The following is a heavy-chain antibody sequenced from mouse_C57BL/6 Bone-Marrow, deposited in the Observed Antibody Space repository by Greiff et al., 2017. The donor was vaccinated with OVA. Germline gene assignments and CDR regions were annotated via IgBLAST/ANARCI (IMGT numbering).Heavy chain of an antibody. CDR1: GYTFTSYW. J-gene: IGHJ2*01. V-gene: IGHV1-59*01. Sequence: QVQLQQPGAELVRPGTSVKLSCKASGYTFTSYWMPWVKQRPGQGLEWIGVIDHSDSYTNYKQKLKGTATLTVDTSSSTAYMQISSLTSEDSAVYYCARGLGAEAFFDYWGQGTTLTVSS. D-gene: IGHD4-1*01. CDR3: ARGLGAEAFFDY. CDR2: IDHSDSYT.